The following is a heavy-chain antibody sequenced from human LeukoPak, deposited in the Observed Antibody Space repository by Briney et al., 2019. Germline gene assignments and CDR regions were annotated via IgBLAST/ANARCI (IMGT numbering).Heavy chain of an antibody. Sequence: GGSLRLSCAASGFTFSDYYMSWIRQAPGMGLEWVSYISSSGSTIYYADSVKGRFTISRDNAKNSLYLQMNSLRAEDTAVYYCARDRDRVATIGPFDYWGQGTLVTVSS. CDR2: ISSSGSTI. J-gene: IGHJ4*02. CDR3: ARDRDRVATIGPFDY. V-gene: IGHV3-11*01. D-gene: IGHD5-12*01. CDR1: GFTFSDYY.